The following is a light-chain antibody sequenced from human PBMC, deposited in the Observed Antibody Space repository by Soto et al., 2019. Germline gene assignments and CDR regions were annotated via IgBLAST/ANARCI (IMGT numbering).Light chain of an antibody. CDR2: EVT. V-gene: IGLV2-14*01. CDR3: SSYTNSSTLVG. Sequence: QSALTQPASVSGSPGQSITISCTGTSSDVGGYNFVSWYQHHPGKAPKLIIYEVTNRPSGVYNRFSASKSGNTASLTISGLQPEDEADYYCSSYTNSSTLVGFGGGTKLTVL. J-gene: IGLJ2*01. CDR1: SSDVGGYNF.